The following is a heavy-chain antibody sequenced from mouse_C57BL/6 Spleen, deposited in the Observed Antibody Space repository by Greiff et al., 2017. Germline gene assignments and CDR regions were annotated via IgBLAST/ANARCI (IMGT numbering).Heavy chain of an antibody. CDR2: IDPSDSYT. J-gene: IGHJ4*01. Sequence: VQLQQSGAELVMPGASVKLSCKASGYTFTSYWMHWVKQRPGQGLEWIGEIDPSDSYTNYNQKFKGKSTLTVDKSSSTAYMQLSSLTSEDSAVYYCARVIYYDYDGAMDYWGQGTSVTVSS. CDR1: GYTFTSYW. CDR3: ARVIYYDYDGAMDY. D-gene: IGHD2-4*01. V-gene: IGHV1-69*01.